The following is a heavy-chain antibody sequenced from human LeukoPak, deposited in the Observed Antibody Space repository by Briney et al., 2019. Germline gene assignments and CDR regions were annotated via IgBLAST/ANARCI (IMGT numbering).Heavy chain of an antibody. D-gene: IGHD5-18*01. CDR3: ARGQGHLNIYSYAHKLFDY. CDR1: GGSFSGYY. V-gene: IGHV4-34*01. Sequence: PSETLSLTCAVYGGSFSGYYWSWIRQPPGKGVEWIGEINHSGSTNYNPSLKSRVTISVDTSKNQFSLKLSSVTAADTAVYYCARGQGHLNIYSYAHKLFDYWGQGTLVTVSS. CDR2: INHSGST. J-gene: IGHJ4*02.